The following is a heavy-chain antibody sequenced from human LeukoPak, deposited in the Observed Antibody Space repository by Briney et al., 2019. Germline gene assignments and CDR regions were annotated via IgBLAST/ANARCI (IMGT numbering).Heavy chain of an antibody. V-gene: IGHV3-30-3*01. Sequence: PGRSLRLSCAASGFTFSSYAMHWVRQAPGKGLEWVAVISYDGGNKYYADSVKGRFTISRDNSKNTLYLQVNSLRDEDTAVYYCAKSAIFGVVITSFNYWGQGTLVTVSS. CDR1: GFTFSSYA. CDR3: AKSAIFGVVITSFNY. J-gene: IGHJ4*02. CDR2: ISYDGGNK. D-gene: IGHD3-3*01.